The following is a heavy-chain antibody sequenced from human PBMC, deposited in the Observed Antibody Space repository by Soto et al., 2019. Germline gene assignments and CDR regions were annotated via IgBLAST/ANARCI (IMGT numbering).Heavy chain of an antibody. CDR3: ARTCSGGTCAFEY. CDR2: IYSGGST. V-gene: IGHV3-66*01. J-gene: IGHJ4*02. CDR1: GFTVSSNY. D-gene: IGHD2-15*01. Sequence: EVQLVESGGGLVQPGGSLRLSCAASGFTVSSNYMSWVRQAPGKGLEWVSVIYSGGSTYYADSVKGRFTISRDNSENTLSLQMNSLRAEDTAVYYCARTCSGGTCAFEYWGQGTLVTVSS.